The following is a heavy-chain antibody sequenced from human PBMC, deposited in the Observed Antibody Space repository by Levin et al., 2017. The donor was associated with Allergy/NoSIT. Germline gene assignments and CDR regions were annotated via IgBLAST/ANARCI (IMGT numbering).Heavy chain of an antibody. Sequence: GGSLRLSCATSGFTFSDHYLSWIRQAPGKGLEWVSYISSNGYTIYYADSVRGRFTVSRDKAKNSLYLQMNSLRAEDTAVYYCAREGVGYSSTWFYGMDVWGQGTTVTVSS. CDR1: GFTFSDHY. J-gene: IGHJ6*02. CDR3: AREGVGYSSTWFYGMDV. D-gene: IGHD6-13*01. CDR2: ISSNGYTI. V-gene: IGHV3-11*01.